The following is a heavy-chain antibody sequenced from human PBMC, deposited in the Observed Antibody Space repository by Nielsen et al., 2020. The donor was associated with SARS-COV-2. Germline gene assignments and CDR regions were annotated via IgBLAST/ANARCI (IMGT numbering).Heavy chain of an antibody. V-gene: IGHV3-49*03. CDR1: GFNFGDYA. CDR3: TRGEVATRNFDY. Sequence: GESLKISCIASGFNFGDYAMSWFRQAPGKGLEWVGFIRSKAYGGTTEYAASVKGRFTISRDDSKSIAYLQMNSLKTEDTAVYYCTRGEVATRNFDYWGQGTLVTVSS. J-gene: IGHJ4*02. D-gene: IGHD5-12*01. CDR2: IRSKAYGGTT.